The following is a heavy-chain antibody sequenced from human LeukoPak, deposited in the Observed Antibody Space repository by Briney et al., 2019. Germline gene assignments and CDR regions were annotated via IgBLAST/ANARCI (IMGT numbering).Heavy chain of an antibody. CDR3: ARQAELLWFGELLNWFDP. D-gene: IGHD3-10*01. V-gene: IGHV4-59*08. J-gene: IGHJ5*02. Sequence: SETLSLTCTVSGGSISSYYWSWIRQPPGKGLEWIGYIYYSGSTNYNPSLKSRVTISVDTSKNQFSLELSSVTAADTAVYYCARQAELLWFGELLNWFDPWGQGTLVTVSS. CDR1: GGSISSYY. CDR2: IYYSGST.